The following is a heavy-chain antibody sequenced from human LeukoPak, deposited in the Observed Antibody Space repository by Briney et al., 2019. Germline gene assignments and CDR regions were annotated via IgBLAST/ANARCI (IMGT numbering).Heavy chain of an antibody. CDR2: ISQSGNS. Sequence: SETLSLTCTVSGYSISSGYDWGWIRQSPGKGLEWIGSISQSGNSYDNPSLKGRVTISVDTSKNLFFLRLSSVAAADTAVYFCARSELNDYFKYWGHGTLVTVSS. CDR3: ARSELNDYFKY. V-gene: IGHV4-38-2*02. J-gene: IGHJ4*01. CDR1: GYSISSGYD. D-gene: IGHD1-1*01.